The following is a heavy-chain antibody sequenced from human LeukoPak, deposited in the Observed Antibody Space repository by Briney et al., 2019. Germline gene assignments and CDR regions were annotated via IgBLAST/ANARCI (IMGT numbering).Heavy chain of an antibody. Sequence: GGSLRLSCETSGFSFRNYAMNWVRQAPGKGLEWVSGINANGATTYHADSVKGRFTIPRDNSKDTLYLQMNGLGAEDTAVYYCARSSGSGIYIYFDNWGQGTLVTVSS. D-gene: IGHD3-10*01. CDR3: ARSSGSGIYIYFDN. J-gene: IGHJ4*02. CDR1: GFSFRNYA. CDR2: INANGATT. V-gene: IGHV3-23*01.